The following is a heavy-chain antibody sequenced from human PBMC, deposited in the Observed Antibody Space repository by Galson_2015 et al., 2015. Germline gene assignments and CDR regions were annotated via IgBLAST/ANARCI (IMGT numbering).Heavy chain of an antibody. CDR1: GFSLSTSGMC. V-gene: IGHV2-70*01. CDR3: ARIPDSYKSYYGMDV. Sequence: PALVKPTQTLTLTCTFSGFSLSTSGMCVNWIRQPPGKALEWLALIDWDDDKYYSTSLKTRLTISKDTSKNQVVLTMTNMDPVDTATYYCARIPDSYKSYYGMDVWGQGTTVTVSS. CDR2: IDWDDDK. D-gene: IGHD3-10*01. J-gene: IGHJ6*02.